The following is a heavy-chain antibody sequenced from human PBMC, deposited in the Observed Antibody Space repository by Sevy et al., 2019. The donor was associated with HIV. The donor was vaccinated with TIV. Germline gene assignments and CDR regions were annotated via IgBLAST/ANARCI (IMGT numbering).Heavy chain of an antibody. J-gene: IGHJ3*02. V-gene: IGHV3-53*01. CDR2: IYSGGST. CDR1: GFTVSSNY. Sequence: GGSLRLSCAASGFTVSSNYMSWVRQTPGKGLEWISVIYSGGSTYYADSVKGRFTVFRDNSKNTLYLQMSSLRGEDTAVYYCARGVYYYDSSGYYYGPPDAFDIWGQGTMVTVSS. D-gene: IGHD3-22*01. CDR3: ARGVYYYDSSGYYYGPPDAFDI.